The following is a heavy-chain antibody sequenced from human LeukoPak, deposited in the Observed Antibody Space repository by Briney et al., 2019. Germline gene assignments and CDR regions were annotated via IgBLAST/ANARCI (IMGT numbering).Heavy chain of an antibody. V-gene: IGHV3-21*01. D-gene: IGHD6-6*01. CDR3: ARADSNIAARRIGFDY. CDR1: GFTFSSYS. J-gene: IGHJ4*02. Sequence: GGSLRLSCAASGFTFSSYSMNWVRQAPGKGLEWVTTISGSSSYIYYADSVKGRFTISRDNAKNSLYLQMNSLRAGDTALYYCARADSNIAARRIGFDYWGQGTLVTVSS. CDR2: ISGSSSYI.